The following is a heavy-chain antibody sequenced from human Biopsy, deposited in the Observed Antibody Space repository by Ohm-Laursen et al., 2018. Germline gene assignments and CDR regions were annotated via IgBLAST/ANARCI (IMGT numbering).Heavy chain of an antibody. J-gene: IGHJ1*01. CDR1: GGSFTGHY. Sequence: SETLSLTCTVSGGSFTGHYWTWIRQPPGKGLEWIGHIPHTGYTSYKSSPKSRVTISLDTSRKHFSLRLTSLAAADTAVYYCARGSNEYGGLYFPHWGQGTLVTVSS. V-gene: IGHV4-59*11. D-gene: IGHD4-23*01. CDR2: IPHTGYT. CDR3: ARGSNEYGGLYFPH.